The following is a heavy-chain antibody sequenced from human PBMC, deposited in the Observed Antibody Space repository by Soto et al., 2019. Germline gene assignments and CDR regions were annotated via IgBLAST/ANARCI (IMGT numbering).Heavy chain of an antibody. CDR1: GFSFDDYA. V-gene: IGHV3-9*01. Sequence: VQLVESGGGLVEPVKSLRLSCDASGFSFDDYAMHWVRQAPGKGLEWVSGISWKSSSIGYADSVKGRFTISRDNAKKSLYLQMNSLTTEDTALYYCAKSMGGTANGLDVWGQGTTVIVSS. D-gene: IGHD2-15*01. CDR3: AKSMGGTANGLDV. CDR2: ISWKSSSI. J-gene: IGHJ6*02.